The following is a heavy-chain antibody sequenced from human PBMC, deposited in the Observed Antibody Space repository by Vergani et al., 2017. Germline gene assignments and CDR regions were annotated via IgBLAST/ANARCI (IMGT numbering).Heavy chain of an antibody. J-gene: IGHJ6*03. CDR2: TRYDGIVE. V-gene: IGHV3-30*02. D-gene: IGHD2-2*01. Sequence: QVQLVESGGGVVQPGGSLRLSCAASGFTFTNYGMHWVRQAPGKGLEWVAFTRYDGIVEYYGDSVRGRFTISRDNSKNTLYLQMNGLRAEETAVYYCARGAGYCSSTSCPPTLRNYYYYMDVWGKGTTVTVSS. CDR3: ARGAGYCSSTSCPPTLRNYYYYMDV. CDR1: GFTFTNYG.